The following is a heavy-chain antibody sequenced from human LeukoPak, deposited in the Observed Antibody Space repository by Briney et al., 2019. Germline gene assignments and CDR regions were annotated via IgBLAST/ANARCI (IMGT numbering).Heavy chain of an antibody. Sequence: ASVKVSCKASGYTFTGYYMHWVRQAPGQGLEWMGWINPNSGGTNYAQKFQGRVTMTRDTSISTAYMELSRLRSDDTAVYYCTRVSPAAKFRRPGWFDPWGQGTLVTVSS. J-gene: IGHJ5*02. D-gene: IGHD2-2*01. CDR2: INPNSGGT. CDR3: TRVSPAAKFRRPGWFDP. CDR1: GYTFTGYY. V-gene: IGHV1-2*02.